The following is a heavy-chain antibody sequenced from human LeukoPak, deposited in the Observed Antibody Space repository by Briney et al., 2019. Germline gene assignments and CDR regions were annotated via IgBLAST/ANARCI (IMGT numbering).Heavy chain of an antibody. D-gene: IGHD3-3*01. CDR3: AKGLRFLEWLLSEGVYFDY. CDR1: GYTFTSYD. CDR2: MNPNSGDT. V-gene: IGHV1-8*01. Sequence: ASVKVSCKASGYTFTSYDINWVRQATGQGLEWMGWMNPNSGDTGYAQKFQGRVTMTRSTSISTAYMELSGLRSDDTAVYYCAKGLRFLEWLLSEGVYFDYWGQGTLVTVSS. J-gene: IGHJ4*02.